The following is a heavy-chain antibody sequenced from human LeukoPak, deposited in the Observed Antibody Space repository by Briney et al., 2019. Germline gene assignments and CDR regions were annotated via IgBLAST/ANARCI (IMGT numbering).Heavy chain of an antibody. CDR2: INPNSGNT. CDR3: ARAVAGTRPYYYYYMDV. D-gene: IGHD6-19*01. V-gene: IGHV1-8*03. J-gene: IGHJ6*03. Sequence: GASVKVSCKASGYTFTSYDINWVRQATGRGLEWMGWINPNSGNTGYAQKFQGRVTITRNTSISTAYMELSSLRSEDTAVYYCARAVAGTRPYYYYYMDVWGKGTTVTVSS. CDR1: GYTFTSYD.